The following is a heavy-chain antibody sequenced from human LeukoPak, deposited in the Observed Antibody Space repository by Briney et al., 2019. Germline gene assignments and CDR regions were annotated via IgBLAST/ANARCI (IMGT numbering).Heavy chain of an antibody. CDR3: ARHTGYYDFWSGQAALNTSPYYYMDV. CDR2: INHSGST. V-gene: IGHV4-34*01. CDR1: GGSFSGYY. Sequence: SETLSLTCAVYGGSFSGYYWSWIRQPPGKGLEWIGEINHSGSTNYNPSLKSRVTISVDTSKNQFSLKLSSVTAADTAVYYCARHTGYYDFWSGQAALNTSPYYYMDVWGKGTTVTVSS. D-gene: IGHD3-3*01. J-gene: IGHJ6*03.